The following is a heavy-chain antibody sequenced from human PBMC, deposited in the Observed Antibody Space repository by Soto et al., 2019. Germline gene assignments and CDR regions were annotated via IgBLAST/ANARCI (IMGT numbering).Heavy chain of an antibody. Sequence: EVQLVESGGGMVKPGGSLRLSCAASGFTFSSYSMNWVRQAPGKGLEWVSSIDSKSTYIYYADSVKGLFTISRDSATNTPYLRMQSLKGEDTAVYYCARRRGPERDCSVGSCYSRRDAFDIWRKATMLTVSS. D-gene: IGHD2-15*01. CDR1: GFTFSSYS. J-gene: IGHJ3*02. CDR2: IDSKSTYI. V-gene: IGHV3-21*01. CDR3: ARRRGPERDCSVGSCYSRRDAFDI.